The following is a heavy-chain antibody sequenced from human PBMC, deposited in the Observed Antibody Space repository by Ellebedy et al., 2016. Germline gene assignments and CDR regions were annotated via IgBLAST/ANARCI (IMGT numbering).Heavy chain of an antibody. J-gene: IGHJ4*02. V-gene: IGHV3-48*04. CDR1: GFTFSSYS. D-gene: IGHD1-26*01. CDR3: TREAGGSFMDS. Sequence: GESLKISXAVSGFTFSSYSFNWIRQAPGKGLEWVSHISSSGSLKFYADSLRDRFTISRDNAKNLLHLQMNSLTAEDTAVYFCTREAGGSFMDSWGQGVLVTVSS. CDR2: ISSSGSLK.